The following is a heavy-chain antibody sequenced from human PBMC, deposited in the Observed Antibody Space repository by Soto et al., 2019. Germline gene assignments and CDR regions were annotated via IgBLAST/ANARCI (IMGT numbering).Heavy chain of an antibody. CDR2: IDPSDSYT. D-gene: IGHD5-18*01. Sequence: GESLKISCNCSGYSFTSYWISWVRQMPGKGLEWMGRIDPSDSYTNYSPSFQGHVTISADKSISTAYLQWSSLKASDTAMYYCARAAPGGYSYGYYYYGMDVWGQGTKVTVYS. V-gene: IGHV5-10-1*01. J-gene: IGHJ6*02. CDR3: ARAAPGGYSYGYYYYGMDV. CDR1: GYSFTSYW.